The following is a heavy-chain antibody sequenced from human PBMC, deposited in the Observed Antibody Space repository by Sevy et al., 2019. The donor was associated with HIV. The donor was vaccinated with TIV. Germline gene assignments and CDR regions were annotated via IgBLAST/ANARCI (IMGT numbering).Heavy chain of an antibody. J-gene: IGHJ4*02. Sequence: GGSLRLSCAASGFNFSPYGMHRVRQAPGKGLEWVSFIGYDGNKIFYADSVRGRFTVSRDNSKNTLYLQMNSLSTEDTAVYYCVKDPHYDFFDYWGQGILVTVSS. CDR1: GFNFSPYG. D-gene: IGHD3-10*01. V-gene: IGHV3-30*02. CDR2: IGYDGNKI. CDR3: VKDPHYDFFDY.